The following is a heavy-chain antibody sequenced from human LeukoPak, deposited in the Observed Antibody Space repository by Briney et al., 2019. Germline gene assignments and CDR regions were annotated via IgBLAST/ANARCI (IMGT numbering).Heavy chain of an antibody. J-gene: IGHJ4*02. D-gene: IGHD2-15*01. CDR2: IYYSGST. CDR1: GGSISSYY. CDR3: ARSYCSGGSCYWGPFDY. Sequence: PSETLSLTCTVSGGSISSYYWSWIAQPPGKALEWIGYIYYSGSTNYNPSLKSRVTISVDTSKNQFSLKLSSVTAADTAVYYCARSYCSGGSCYWGPFDYWGQGTLVTVSS. V-gene: IGHV4-59*01.